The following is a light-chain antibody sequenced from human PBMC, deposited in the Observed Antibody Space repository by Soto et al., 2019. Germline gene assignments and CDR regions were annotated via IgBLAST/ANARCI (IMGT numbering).Light chain of an antibody. V-gene: IGKV3-20*01. CDR2: DAS. J-gene: IGKJ1*01. CDR3: QHYDSARWT. CDR1: QSISSTY. Sequence: EIVLTQSPGTLSLSPGERATLSCRASQSISSTYLTWYHQRPGQAPRLLIYDASRRATGIPDRFSGSGSGTDFSLTISRLEHEDFELYYCQHYDSARWTLRLGTKVDLK.